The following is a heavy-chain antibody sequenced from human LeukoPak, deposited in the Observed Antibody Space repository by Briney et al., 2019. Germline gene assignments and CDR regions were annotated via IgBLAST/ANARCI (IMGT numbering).Heavy chain of an antibody. CDR2: INHSGST. CDR1: GGSFSGYY. D-gene: IGHD6-13*01. V-gene: IGHV4-34*01. Sequence: TSETLSLTCAVYGGSFSGYYWSWIRQPPGKGLEWIGEINHSGSTNYNPSLKSRVTISVDTSKNQFSLKLSSVTAADTAVYYCARDRPVAGANWFDPWGQGALVTVSS. CDR3: ARDRPVAGANWFDP. J-gene: IGHJ5*02.